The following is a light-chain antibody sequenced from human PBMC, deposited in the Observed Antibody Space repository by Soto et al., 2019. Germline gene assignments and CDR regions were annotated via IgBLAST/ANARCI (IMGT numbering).Light chain of an antibody. CDR3: QQYNNWAPTT. V-gene: IGKV3-15*01. CDR2: GAS. J-gene: IGKJ1*01. Sequence: EIVMTQSPATLSVSPGESATLSCRASQSVSSNLAWYQQKPGQAPRLLIYGASTRATGIPARFSGSGSGTEFTLTISSLQSEDFAVYYCQQYNNWAPTTFGHGTTGEIK. CDR1: QSVSSN.